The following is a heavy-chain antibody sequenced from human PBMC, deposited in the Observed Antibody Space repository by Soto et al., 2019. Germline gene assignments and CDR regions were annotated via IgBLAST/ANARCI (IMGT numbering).Heavy chain of an antibody. V-gene: IGHV4-34*01. CDR3: ATRITVFGSLIPQFDP. J-gene: IGHJ5*02. D-gene: IGHD3-3*01. CDR1: GGSVNVYY. CDR2: INHTGGT. Sequence: PSETLSLTCAVYGGSVNVYYWNWIRQPPGKGLEWIGEINHTGGTHYNPSLKSRGTMSVDTSKNQFSLRLSSVTAADTAIYYCATRITVFGSLIPQFDPWGQGTQVTVSS.